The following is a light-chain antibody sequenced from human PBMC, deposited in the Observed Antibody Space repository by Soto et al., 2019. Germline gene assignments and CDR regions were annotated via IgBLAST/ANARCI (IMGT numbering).Light chain of an antibody. Sequence: QSVLTQPRSVSGSPGQSVTISCAGTTSDVGGYNYVSWYQQHPGKAPKVMIYDVSKRPSGVPDRFSGSKSGNTASLTISGLQAEDEADYYCCSYAGGYTYVFGTGTKLT. CDR1: TSDVGGYNY. CDR3: CSYAGGYTYV. CDR2: DVS. J-gene: IGLJ1*01. V-gene: IGLV2-11*01.